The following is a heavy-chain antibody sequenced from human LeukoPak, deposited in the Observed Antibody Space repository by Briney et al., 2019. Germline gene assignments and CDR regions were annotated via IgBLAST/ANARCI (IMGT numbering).Heavy chain of an antibody. D-gene: IGHD3-16*02. J-gene: IGHJ4*02. Sequence: GGSLRLSCAASGFTFSSYAMSWVRQAPGKGLEWVSAISGSGGSTCYADSAKGRFTISRDNSKNTLYLQMNSLRAEDTAVYYCAKEGVWGSYRYNFDYWGQGTLVTVSS. CDR3: AKEGVWGSYRYNFDY. CDR1: GFTFSSYA. V-gene: IGHV3-23*01. CDR2: ISGSGGST.